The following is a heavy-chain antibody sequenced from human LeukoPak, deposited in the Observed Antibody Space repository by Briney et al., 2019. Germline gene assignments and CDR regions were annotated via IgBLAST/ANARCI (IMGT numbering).Heavy chain of an antibody. CDR1: GGTFSSYA. Sequence: SVTVSCKASGGTFSSYAISWVRQAPGQGLEWMGGIIPIFGTANYAQKFQGRVTITADESTSTAYMELSSLRSEDTAVYYCARDSGLTGTTISPFQHWGQGTLVTVSS. V-gene: IGHV1-69*13. CDR2: IIPIFGTA. D-gene: IGHD1-7*01. J-gene: IGHJ1*01. CDR3: ARDSGLTGTTISPFQH.